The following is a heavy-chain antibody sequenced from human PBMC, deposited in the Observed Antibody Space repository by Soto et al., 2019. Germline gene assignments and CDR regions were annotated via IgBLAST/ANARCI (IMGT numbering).Heavy chain of an antibody. J-gene: IGHJ4*02. V-gene: IGHV1-18*01. CDR3: ARATAYSSGWCDY. CDR1: GYTFTSYG. Sequence: DSVKVSCKASGYTFTSYGISWVRQAPGQGLEWMGWISAYNGNTNYAQKLQGRVTMTTDTSTSTVYMELRSLRSDDTAVYYCARATAYSSGWCDYCGQGTLVTV. D-gene: IGHD6-19*01. CDR2: ISAYNGNT.